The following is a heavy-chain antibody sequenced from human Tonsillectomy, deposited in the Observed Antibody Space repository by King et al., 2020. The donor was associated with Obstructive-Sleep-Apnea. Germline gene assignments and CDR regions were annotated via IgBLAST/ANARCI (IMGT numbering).Heavy chain of an antibody. CDR2: IYYSGST. CDR3: ARDCAGTPGGPWFDP. Sequence: VQLQESGPGLVKPSQTLSLTCTVSGASISSGGYYWSWIRQLPGKGLEWFGYIYYSGSTYYNPSLKSRVTISVDTSKNQFSLKLTSVTAADTAVYYCARDCAGTPGGPWFDPWDQGTLVTVSS. CDR1: GASISSGGYY. V-gene: IGHV4-31*03. D-gene: IGHD2-21*01. J-gene: IGHJ5*02.